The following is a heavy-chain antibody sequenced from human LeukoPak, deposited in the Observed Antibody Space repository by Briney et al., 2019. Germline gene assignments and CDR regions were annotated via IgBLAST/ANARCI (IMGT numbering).Heavy chain of an antibody. CDR1: GFTFGDYA. CDR2: IRSKAYGGTA. V-gene: IGHV3-49*03. D-gene: IGHD6-25*01. CDR3: TRTYGRLSDY. J-gene: IGHJ4*02. Sequence: GVLRLSCTASGFTFGDYAMSWFRQAPGKGLEWVGFIRSKAYGGTAEYAASVKGRFTISRDDSKSIAYLQMNSLKTEDTAVYYCTRTYGRLSDYWGQGTLVTVSS.